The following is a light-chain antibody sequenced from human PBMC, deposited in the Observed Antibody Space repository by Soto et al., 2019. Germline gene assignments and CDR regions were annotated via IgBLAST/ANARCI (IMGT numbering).Light chain of an antibody. CDR1: SSDVGGYIY. Sequence: QSALTQPRSVSGSPGQSVTISCTGTSSDVGGYIYVSWYQQHPGKAPKLMIYDVSKRLSGVPDRFSGSKSGNTASLTISGLQAQDEADYYCCSYAGSYTWVFGGGTQLTVL. CDR2: DVS. J-gene: IGLJ3*02. CDR3: CSYAGSYTWV. V-gene: IGLV2-11*01.